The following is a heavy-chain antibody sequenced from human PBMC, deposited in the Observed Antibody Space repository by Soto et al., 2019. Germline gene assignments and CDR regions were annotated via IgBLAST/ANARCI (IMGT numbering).Heavy chain of an antibody. V-gene: IGHV4-34*01. Sequence: SETLSLTCAVYGGSFSGYYWSWIRQPPGKGLEWIGEINHSGSTNYNPSLKSRVTISVDTSKNQFSLYLQMNSLRDEDTAVYYCARDKGLPMTGTVYYYGMDVWGQGTTVTVSS. CDR3: ARDKGLPMTGTVYYYGMDV. J-gene: IGHJ6*02. CDR1: GGSFSGYY. CDR2: INHSGST. D-gene: IGHD6-19*01.